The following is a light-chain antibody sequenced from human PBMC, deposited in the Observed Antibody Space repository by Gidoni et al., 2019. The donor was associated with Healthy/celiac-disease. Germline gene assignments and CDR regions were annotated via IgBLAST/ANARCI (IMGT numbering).Light chain of an antibody. Sequence: IQMTQSPSSLSASVGDRVTITCQASQDISNYLNWYQQKPGKAPKLLIYDASNFETGVPSRFSGSGSWTDFTFTISSLQPEDIATYYCQQYDNLPFTFGPGTKVDIK. CDR3: QQYDNLPFT. CDR1: QDISNY. CDR2: DAS. V-gene: IGKV1-33*01. J-gene: IGKJ3*01.